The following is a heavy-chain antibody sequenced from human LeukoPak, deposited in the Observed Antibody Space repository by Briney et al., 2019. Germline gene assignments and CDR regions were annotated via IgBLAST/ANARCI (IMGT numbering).Heavy chain of an antibody. Sequence: SETLSLTCTVSGGSISSGGYYWSWIRQHPGKGLEWIGYIYYSGSTYYNPSLKSRVTISVDMSKNQFSLKLSSVTAADTAVYYCARDGPTINQLDYWGQGTLVTVSS. J-gene: IGHJ4*02. V-gene: IGHV4-31*03. CDR1: GGSISSGGYY. CDR3: ARDGPTINQLDY. CDR2: IYYSGST. D-gene: IGHD2-2*01.